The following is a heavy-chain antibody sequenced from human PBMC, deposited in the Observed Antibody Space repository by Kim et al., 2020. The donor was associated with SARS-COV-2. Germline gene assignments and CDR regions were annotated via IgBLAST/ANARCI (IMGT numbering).Heavy chain of an antibody. D-gene: IGHD2-21*01. Sequence: GGSLRLSCAASGFTFSAYWLHWVRQAPGKGLVWVSRISSDGSSTNYADSVQGRFTISRDNAKNTLYLQMNSLRAEDTAVYYCVRVPFKDGEINGLAYWGQGTLVTVSA. V-gene: IGHV3-74*01. CDR3: VRVPFKDGEINGLAY. J-gene: IGHJ4*02. CDR1: GFTFSAYW. CDR2: ISSDGSST.